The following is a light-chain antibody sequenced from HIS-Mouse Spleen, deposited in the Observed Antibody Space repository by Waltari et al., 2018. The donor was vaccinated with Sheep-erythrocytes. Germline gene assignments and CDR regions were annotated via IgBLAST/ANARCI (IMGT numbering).Light chain of an antibody. V-gene: IGKV1-9*01. Sequence: DIQLTQSPSFLCASVGDRVTITCRASQGISSYLAWYQQKPGKAPKLLIYAASTLQSGVPSRFSGSGSGTEFTLTISSLQPEDFATYYCQQLNSYPPAFGPGTKVDIK. J-gene: IGKJ3*01. CDR2: AAS. CDR3: QQLNSYPPA. CDR1: QGISSY.